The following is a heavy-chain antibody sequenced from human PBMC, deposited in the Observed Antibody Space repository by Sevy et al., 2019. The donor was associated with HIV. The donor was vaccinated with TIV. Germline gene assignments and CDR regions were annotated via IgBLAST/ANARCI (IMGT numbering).Heavy chain of an antibody. Sequence: GGSLRLSCAASRFTFSDYYMSWIRQAPGKGLEWVSYISSRSSHTKYADSVKGRFTISRDNAKNSLYLQMNSLRAEDTAVYYCARVPHDRGLGYLDYWGQGTMVTVSS. J-gene: IGHJ4*02. D-gene: IGHD3-9*01. CDR3: ARVPHDRGLGYLDY. CDR2: ISSRSSHT. CDR1: RFTFSDYY. V-gene: IGHV3-11*06.